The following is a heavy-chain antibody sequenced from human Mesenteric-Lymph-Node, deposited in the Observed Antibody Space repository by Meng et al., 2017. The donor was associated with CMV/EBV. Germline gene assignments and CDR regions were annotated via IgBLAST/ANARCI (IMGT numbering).Heavy chain of an antibody. V-gene: IGHV4-59*01. CDR1: GVSISNYY. D-gene: IGHD6-13*01. CDR3: ARGTSWYYFDY. Sequence: LTCTVSGVSISNYYWGWIRQPPGKGLEWIGYIYNSGSTNYNPSLKSRVTISVDRSKNQFSLKLSSVTAADTALYYCARGTSWYYFDYWGQGTLVTVSS. J-gene: IGHJ4*02. CDR2: IYNSGST.